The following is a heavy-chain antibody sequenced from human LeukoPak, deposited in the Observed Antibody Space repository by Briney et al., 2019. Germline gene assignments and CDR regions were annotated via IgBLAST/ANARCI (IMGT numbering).Heavy chain of an antibody. D-gene: IGHD4-17*01. CDR2: IGGSGGST. CDR1: GFTFSSYA. Sequence: GGSLRLSCAASGFTFSSYAMSWVRQAPGKGLEWVSTIGGSGGSTYYPDSVKGRFTISRDNSKNTLYLQMNSLRAKDTAVYYCAKDPGANNGDFDYWGQGTLVTVSS. CDR3: AKDPGANNGDFDY. J-gene: IGHJ4*02. V-gene: IGHV3-23*01.